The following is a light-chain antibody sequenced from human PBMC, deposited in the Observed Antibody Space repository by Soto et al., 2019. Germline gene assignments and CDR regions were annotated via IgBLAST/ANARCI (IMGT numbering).Light chain of an antibody. J-gene: IGKJ2*01. Sequence: EIVLTQSPGTLSLSPGERATLSCRASQSVSRRYLAWYQQKPGQAPRLLIYGVSSRATGIPDRFSGSGSETDFSLTINRLQSEDFAVYYCQQYNNWPHSFGQGTKVDIK. CDR3: QQYNNWPHS. CDR1: QSVSRRY. CDR2: GVS. V-gene: IGKV3-20*01.